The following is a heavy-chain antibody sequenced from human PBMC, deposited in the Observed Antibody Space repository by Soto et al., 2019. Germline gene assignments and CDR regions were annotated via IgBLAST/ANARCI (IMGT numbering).Heavy chain of an antibody. V-gene: IGHV5-51*01. Sequence: GESLKISCKGSGYSFTNYWIGWVRQMPGKGLEWMGIIYPGDSDTRYSPSFQGQVTISADKSINTAYLHWSSLKASDTAMYYCAGHPGTTDTSDFDFWGQGTLVTVSS. CDR1: GYSFTNYW. D-gene: IGHD1-1*01. CDR3: AGHPGTTDTSDFDF. J-gene: IGHJ4*02. CDR2: IYPGDSDT.